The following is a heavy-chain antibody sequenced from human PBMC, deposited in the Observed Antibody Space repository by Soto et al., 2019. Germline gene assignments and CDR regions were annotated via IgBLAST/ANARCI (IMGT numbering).Heavy chain of an antibody. V-gene: IGHV4-39*01. D-gene: IGHD4-17*01. Sequence: QLQLQESGPGLVKPSETLSLTCTVSGGSISSSSYYWGWIRQPPGKGLEWIGSIYYSGSTHYNPSLKSRVTISVDTSKNQFSLKLSSVTAADTAVYYCAAALIFYGDYEFDPWGQGTLVTVSS. CDR3: AAALIFYGDYEFDP. CDR2: IYYSGST. CDR1: GGSISSSSYY. J-gene: IGHJ5*02.